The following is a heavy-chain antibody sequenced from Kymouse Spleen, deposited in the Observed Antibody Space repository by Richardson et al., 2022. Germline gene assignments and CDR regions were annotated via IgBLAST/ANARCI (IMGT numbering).Heavy chain of an antibody. CDR1: GFTFSNAW. CDR3: TTDHHFRYFDWLLPHYYGMDV. Sequence: EVQLVESGGGLVKPGGSLRLSCAASGFTFSNAWMSWVRQAPGKGLEWVGRIKSKTDGGTTDYAAPVKGRFTISRDDSKNTLYLQMNSLKTEDTAVYYCTTDHHFRYFDWLLPHYYGMDVWGQGTTVTVSS. J-gene: IGHJ6*02. V-gene: IGHV3-15*01. D-gene: IGHD3-9*01. CDR2: IKSKTDGGTT.